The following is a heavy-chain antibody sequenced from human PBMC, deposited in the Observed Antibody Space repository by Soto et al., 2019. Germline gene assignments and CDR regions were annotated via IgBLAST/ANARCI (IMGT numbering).Heavy chain of an antibody. CDR2: ISYDGSNK. D-gene: IGHD1-26*01. CDR3: ARALLLDPVGATPDWCFDL. V-gene: IGHV3-30-3*01. Sequence: QVQLVESGGGVVQPGRSLRLSCAASGFTFSSYAMHWVRQAPGKGLEWVAVISYDGSNKYYADSVKGRFTISRDNSKNTLYLQMNSLRAEDTAVYYCARALLLDPVGATPDWCFDLWGRGTLVTVSS. J-gene: IGHJ2*01. CDR1: GFTFSSYA.